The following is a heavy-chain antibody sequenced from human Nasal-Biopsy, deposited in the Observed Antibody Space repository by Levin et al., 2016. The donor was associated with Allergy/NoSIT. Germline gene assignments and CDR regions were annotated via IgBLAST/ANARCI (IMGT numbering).Heavy chain of an antibody. V-gene: IGHV3-23*01. Sequence: GGSLRLSCVVSGFTFRSYAMSWVRQGPGKGLEYVSGITGSGGTIYYTDSVKGRFTISRDNSKNVLYLHMNSLRSEDTAVYYCAKEESEVGISLNQFDLWGQGILVTVSS. CDR1: GFTFRSYA. CDR3: AKEESEVGISLNQFDL. J-gene: IGHJ5*02. D-gene: IGHD1-26*01. CDR2: ITGSGGTI.